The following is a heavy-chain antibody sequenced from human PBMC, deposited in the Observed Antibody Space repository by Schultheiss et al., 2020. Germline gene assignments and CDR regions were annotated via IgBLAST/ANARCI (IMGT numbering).Heavy chain of an antibody. CDR1: GFTFSSYW. CDR2: IKQDGSEK. CDR3: AKDFHRIAARRFFDY. Sequence: GGSLRLSCAASGFTFSSYWMSWVRQAPGKGLEWVANIKQDGSEKYYVDSVKGRFTISRDNAKNSLYLQMNSLRAEDTAVYYCAKDFHRIAARRFFDYWGQGTLVTVYS. V-gene: IGHV3-7*01. J-gene: IGHJ4*02. D-gene: IGHD6-6*01.